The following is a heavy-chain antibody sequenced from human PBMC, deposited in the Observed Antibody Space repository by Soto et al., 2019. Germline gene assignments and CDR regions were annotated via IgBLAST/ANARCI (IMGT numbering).Heavy chain of an antibody. V-gene: IGHV5-51*01. D-gene: IGHD1-1*01. Sequence: GESRKISCKGSGYSFTSYWIGWVRQMPGKGLEWMGIIYPGDSDTRYSPSFQGQVTISADKSISTAYLQWSSLKASDTAMYYCARSQTGTTSLYYYYGMDVWGQGTTVTVSS. J-gene: IGHJ6*02. CDR3: ARSQTGTTSLYYYYGMDV. CDR2: IYPGDSDT. CDR1: GYSFTSYW.